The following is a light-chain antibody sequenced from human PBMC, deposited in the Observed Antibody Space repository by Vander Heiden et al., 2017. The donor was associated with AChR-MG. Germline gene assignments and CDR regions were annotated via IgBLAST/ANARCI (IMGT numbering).Light chain of an antibody. J-gene: IGKJ3*01. CDR1: QGISRF. CDR3: QQLNSYPS. CDR2: GAS. V-gene: IGKV1-9*01. Sequence: IELTQSPSSLSASVGDRVTITCRASQGISRFLAWYQQKPEKAPKVLIYGASTLQNGVPPRFSGSGSGTNFTLTISSLQPEDFATYYCQQLNSYPSFGPGTKVDIK.